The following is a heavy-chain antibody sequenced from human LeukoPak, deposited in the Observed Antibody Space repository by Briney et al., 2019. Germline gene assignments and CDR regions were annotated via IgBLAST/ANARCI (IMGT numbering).Heavy chain of an antibody. Sequence: GGSLRLSCAASGFTVSSNYMSWVRQAPGKGLEWASVIYSGGSTYYADSVKGRFTISRDNSKNTLYLQMNSLRAEDTAVYYCARDSGIAAAADYWGQGTLVTVSS. V-gene: IGHV3-66*02. J-gene: IGHJ4*02. D-gene: IGHD6-13*01. CDR3: ARDSGIAAAADY. CDR1: GFTVSSNY. CDR2: IYSGGST.